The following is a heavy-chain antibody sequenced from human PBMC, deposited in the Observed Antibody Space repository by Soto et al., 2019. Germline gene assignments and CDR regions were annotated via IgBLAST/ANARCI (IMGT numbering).Heavy chain of an antibody. V-gene: IGHV4-34*01. CDR1: GGSFSGYY. CDR2: INHSGST. CDR3: ARAINVTTVTT. Sequence: SETLSLTCAVYGGSFSGYYWSWIRQPPGKGLEWIGEINHSGSTNYNPSLESRVTISVDTSKNQFSLKLSSVTAADTAVYYCARAINVTTVTTWGQGTLVTVSS. J-gene: IGHJ5*02. D-gene: IGHD4-17*01.